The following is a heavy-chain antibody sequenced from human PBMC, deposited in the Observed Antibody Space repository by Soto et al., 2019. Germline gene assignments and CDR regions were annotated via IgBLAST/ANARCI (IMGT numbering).Heavy chain of an antibody. J-gene: IGHJ4*02. V-gene: IGHV1-69*13. CDR3: ARDQEVYSSRWSFDY. Sequence: ASVKVSCKASGGTFSSYAISWVRQAPGQGLEWMGGIIPIFGTANYAQKFQGRVTITADESTSTAYMELSSLRSEDTAVYYCARDQEVYSSRWSFDYWGQGTLVTVSS. D-gene: IGHD6-13*01. CDR2: IIPIFGTA. CDR1: GGTFSSYA.